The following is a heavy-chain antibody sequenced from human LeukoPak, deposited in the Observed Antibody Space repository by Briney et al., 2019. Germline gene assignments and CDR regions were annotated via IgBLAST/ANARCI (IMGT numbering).Heavy chain of an antibody. CDR1: GFIFSNYW. D-gene: IGHD3-9*01. V-gene: IGHV3-74*01. CDR2: IKGDGSHT. CDR3: VRDWDHFDFDS. J-gene: IGHJ5*01. Sequence: GGSLRFSRAASGFIFSNYWMHWVRQAPGKGLVWVSRIKGDGSHTIYADSVKGRFTISRDNAKNTLYLQMKSLRAEDTAVYYCVRDWDHFDFDSWGLGTLVTVSS.